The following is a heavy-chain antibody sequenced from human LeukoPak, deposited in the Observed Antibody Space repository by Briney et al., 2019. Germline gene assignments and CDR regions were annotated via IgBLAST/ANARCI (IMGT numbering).Heavy chain of an antibody. V-gene: IGHV3-30*18. Sequence: PGGSLRLSCAASGFTFSSYGMHWVRQAPGKGLEWVAVISYDGSNKYYADSVKGRFTISRDNSKNTLYLQMNSLRAEDTAVYYCAKDSPDYYDSSGYAQNYFDYWGQGTLVTVSS. D-gene: IGHD3-22*01. J-gene: IGHJ4*02. CDR1: GFTFSSYG. CDR2: ISYDGSNK. CDR3: AKDSPDYYDSSGYAQNYFDY.